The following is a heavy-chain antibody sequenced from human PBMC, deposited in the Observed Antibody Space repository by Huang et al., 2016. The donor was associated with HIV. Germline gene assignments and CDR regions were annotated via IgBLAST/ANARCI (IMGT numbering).Heavy chain of an antibody. D-gene: IGHD3-10*01. CDR3: GRIRVVRGVLPFYYMDV. CDR1: GFSLSVSGMS. Sequence: QVTLRESGPALVKPTQTLTLTCTFSGFSLSVSGMSVSWIRQPPGKALEWLARIDWDDDKHYRPSLKARLTVSKDTSKNQVVLKMTNLDPLDTATYYCGRIRVVRGVLPFYYMDVWGKGTTVTVSS. J-gene: IGHJ6*03. CDR2: IDWDDDK. V-gene: IGHV2-70*15.